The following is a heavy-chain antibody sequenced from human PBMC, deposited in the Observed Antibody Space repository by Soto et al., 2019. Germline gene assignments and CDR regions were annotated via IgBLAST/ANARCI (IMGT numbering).Heavy chain of an antibody. CDR1: GGSISSGDYY. D-gene: IGHD6-13*01. CDR3: ARDRGVAIAAADTYYYYGMDV. CDR2: IYYSGST. V-gene: IGHV4-30-4*01. Sequence: PSETLSLSCTVSGGSISSGDYYWSWIRQPPGKGLEWIGYIYYSGSTYYNPSLKSRVTISVDTSKNQFSLKLSSVTAADTAVYYCARDRGVAIAAADTYYYYGMDVWGQGTTVTVSS. J-gene: IGHJ6*02.